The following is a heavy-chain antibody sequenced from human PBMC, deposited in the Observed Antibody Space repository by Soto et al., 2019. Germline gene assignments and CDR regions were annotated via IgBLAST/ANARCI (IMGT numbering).Heavy chain of an antibody. J-gene: IGHJ4*02. D-gene: IGHD2-15*01. CDR3: ARASYCSGGSCYLGHY. CDR1: GFTFSSYE. V-gene: IGHV3-48*03. Sequence: PGGSLRLSCAASGFTFSSYEMNWVRQAPGKGLEWVSYISSSGSTIYYADSVKGRFTISRDNAKNSLYLQMNSLRAEDTAVYYCARASYCSGGSCYLGHYWGQGTLVTVSS. CDR2: ISSSGSTI.